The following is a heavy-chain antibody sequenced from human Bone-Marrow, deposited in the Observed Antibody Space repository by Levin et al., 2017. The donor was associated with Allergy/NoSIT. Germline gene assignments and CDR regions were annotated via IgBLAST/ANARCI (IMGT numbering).Heavy chain of an antibody. CDR1: GFTFSSYG. V-gene: IGHV3-30*18. J-gene: IGHJ6*02. Sequence: PGGSLRLSCVASGFTFSSYGMNWVRQAPGKGLEWVAVISSDGSNKYYADSVKGRFIVSRDNSKNTLYLQMNSLRREDTAVYYCVKDGGDAKEWLKSFYFYGMDVWGHGTTVTVSS. D-gene: IGHD6-19*01. CDR3: VKDGGDAKEWLKSFYFYGMDV. CDR2: ISSDGSNK.